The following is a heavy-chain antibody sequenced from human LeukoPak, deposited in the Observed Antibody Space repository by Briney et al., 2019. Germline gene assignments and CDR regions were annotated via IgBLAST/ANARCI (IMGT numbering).Heavy chain of an antibody. V-gene: IGHV1-69*05. CDR3: ARAQLAYCGGDCPDYYYYYMDV. CDR1: GGTFSSYA. Sequence: SVKVSCKASGGTFSSYAICWVRQAPGQGLEWMGRIIPIFGTANYAQKFQGRVTITTDESTSTAYMELSSLRSEDTAVYYCARAQLAYCGGDCPDYYYYYMDVWGKGTTVTVSS. D-gene: IGHD2-21*02. J-gene: IGHJ6*03. CDR2: IIPIFGTA.